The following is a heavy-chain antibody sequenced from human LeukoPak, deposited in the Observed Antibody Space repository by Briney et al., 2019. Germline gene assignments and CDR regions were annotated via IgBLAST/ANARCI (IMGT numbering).Heavy chain of an antibody. CDR3: ARRAYCGGDCYSDY. Sequence: GESLKISCKGSGYSFTSYWIGWVRQMPGKGLEWMGSIYAGDSNTRYSPSFQGQVTISADKSISPAYLQWSSLKASDTAIYYCARRAYCGGDCYSDYWGRGTLVTDSS. CDR2: IYAGDSNT. J-gene: IGHJ4*02. D-gene: IGHD2-21*02. CDR1: GYSFTSYW. V-gene: IGHV5-51*01.